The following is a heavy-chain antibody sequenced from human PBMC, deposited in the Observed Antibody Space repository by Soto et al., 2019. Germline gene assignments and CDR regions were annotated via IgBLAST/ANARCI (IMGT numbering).Heavy chain of an antibody. J-gene: IGHJ5*02. V-gene: IGHV4-30-2*01. CDR3: ARVGRPGTYYYDSGGYSDWFDP. Sequence: SETLSLTCTVSGGSITGYSWSWIRQPPGKGLEWIGYMYHSGSTYYNPSLKSRVTISIDRSKNQFSLKLSSVTAADTAVYYCARVGRPGTYYYDSGGYSDWFDPWGQGTLVTVSS. D-gene: IGHD3-22*01. CDR1: GGSITGYS. CDR2: MYHSGST.